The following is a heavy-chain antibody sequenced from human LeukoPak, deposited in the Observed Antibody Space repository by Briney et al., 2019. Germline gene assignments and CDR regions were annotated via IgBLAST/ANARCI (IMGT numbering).Heavy chain of an antibody. CDR1: GYTFTGYY. CDR2: INPNSGGT. D-gene: IGHD1-26*01. J-gene: IGHJ4*02. CDR3: ARGWDEGHDY. Sequence: GASLKVSCKASGYTFTGYYIHWVRQAPGQGLEWMGWINPNSGGTTFAQKFQGRVTMTRDTSISTAYMEVSSLRSDDTAVYYCARGWDEGHDYWGQGTLVTVSS. V-gene: IGHV1-2*02.